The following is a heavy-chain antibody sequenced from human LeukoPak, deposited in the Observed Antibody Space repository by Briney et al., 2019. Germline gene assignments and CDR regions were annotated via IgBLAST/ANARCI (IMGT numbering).Heavy chain of an antibody. V-gene: IGHV3-23*01. J-gene: IGHJ4*02. CDR2: ISGNGDST. CDR3: ARTDYYDSRGPPDY. Sequence: GGSLRLSCAASGFTFRRYDMSWVRQAPGKGLEWVSAISGNGDSTYYVDSVKGRFTISRDNSKNTLYLQMNSLRAEDTAVYYCARTDYYDSRGPPDYWGQGTLVTVSS. CDR1: GFTFRRYD. D-gene: IGHD3-22*01.